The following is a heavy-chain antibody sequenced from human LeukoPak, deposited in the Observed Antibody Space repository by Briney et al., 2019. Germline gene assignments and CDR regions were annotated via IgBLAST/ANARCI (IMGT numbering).Heavy chain of an antibody. CDR3: AREDSSSWNNRFDP. D-gene: IGHD6-13*01. V-gene: IGHV4-59*01. J-gene: IGHJ5*02. CDR1: GGSISSYY. CDR2: IYYSGST. Sequence: PSETLSLTCTVSGGSISSYYWSWIRQPPGKGLEWIGYIYYSGSTNYNPSLKSRVTISVDTSKNQFSLKLSSVTAADTAVYYCAREDSSSWNNRFDPWGQGTLVTVSS.